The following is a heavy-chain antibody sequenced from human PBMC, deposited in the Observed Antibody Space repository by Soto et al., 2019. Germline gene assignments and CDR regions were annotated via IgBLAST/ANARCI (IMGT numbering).Heavy chain of an antibody. CDR3: AHTITMVRGVIIPNRYFDY. CDR2: IYWDDDK. CDR1: GFSLSTSGVG. J-gene: IGHJ4*02. Sequence: QITLKESGPTLVKPTQTLTLTCTFSGFSLSTSGVGVGWIRQPPGKALEWLALIYWDDDKRYSPSLKSRLTITKDTSKNQVVLTMTNMDPVDTATYYCAHTITMVRGVIIPNRYFDYWGQGTLVTVSS. D-gene: IGHD3-10*01. V-gene: IGHV2-5*02.